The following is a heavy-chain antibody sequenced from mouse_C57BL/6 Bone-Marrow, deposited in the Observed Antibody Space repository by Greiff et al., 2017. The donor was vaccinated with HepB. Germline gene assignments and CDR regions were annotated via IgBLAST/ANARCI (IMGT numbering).Heavy chain of an antibody. CDR3: FYSNYGWFYAMDY. CDR1: GYTFTEHI. J-gene: IGHJ4*01. V-gene: IGHV1-11*01. D-gene: IGHD2-5*01. CDR2: IYPVNGET. Sequence: VQPQQSGAELASPGASVTLSCKASGYTFTEHIMNWVKKRPGQGLGWIGRIYPVNGETNYKKKFMGKATFSVDRSSSTVYMVLNSLTSEDPAVYYCFYSNYGWFYAMDYWGQGTSVTVSS.